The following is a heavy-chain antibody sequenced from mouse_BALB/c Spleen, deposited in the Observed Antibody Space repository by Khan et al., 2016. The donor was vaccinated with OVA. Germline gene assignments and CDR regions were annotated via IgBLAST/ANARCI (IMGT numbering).Heavy chain of an antibody. V-gene: IGHV1-77*01. D-gene: IGHD1-2*01. CDR1: GYTFTDFY. Sequence: QVQLQQSGAELARPGASVKLSCKASGYTFTDFYINWVKQRTGQGLEWIGEISPGSGDTFYNERFKDKATLTADKSSNTAYLQLSSLTSEASAVYFCARRNYFGYTFAYWGQGTLVTVSA. CDR3: ARRNYFGYTFAY. CDR2: ISPGSGDT. J-gene: IGHJ3*01.